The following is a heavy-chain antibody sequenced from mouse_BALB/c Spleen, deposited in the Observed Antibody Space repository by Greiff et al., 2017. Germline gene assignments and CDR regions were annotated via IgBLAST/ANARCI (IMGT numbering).Heavy chain of an antibody. D-gene: IGHD2-12*01. CDR3: ARKISYSYYAMDY. J-gene: IGHJ4*01. CDR2: ISSGSSTI. CDR1: GFTFSSFG. V-gene: IGHV5-17*02. Sequence: EVKLVESGGGLVQPGGSRKLSCAASGFTFSSFGMHWVRQAPEKGLEWVAYISSGSSTIYYADTVKGRFTISRDNPKNTLFLQMTSLRSEDTAMYYCARKISYSYYAMDYWGQGTSVTVSS.